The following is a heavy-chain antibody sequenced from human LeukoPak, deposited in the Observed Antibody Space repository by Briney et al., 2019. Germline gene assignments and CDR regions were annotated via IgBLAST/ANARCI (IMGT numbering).Heavy chain of an antibody. CDR2: ISSDGSNE. Sequence: PGRSLRLSCAASGFTFSTFGVHWVRQAPGKGLEWVAVISSDGSNEYYADSVKGRFTVSRDTSKNTLYLQMNSLRAEDTAVYYCARESEHHDYWGQGTLVTVSS. CDR1: GFTFSTFG. CDR3: ARESEHHDY. V-gene: IGHV3-30*03. J-gene: IGHJ4*02.